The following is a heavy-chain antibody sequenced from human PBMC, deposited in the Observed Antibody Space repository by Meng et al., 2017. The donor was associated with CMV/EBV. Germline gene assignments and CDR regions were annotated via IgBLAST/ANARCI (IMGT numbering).Heavy chain of an antibody. J-gene: IGHJ4*02. D-gene: IGHD3-22*01. Sequence: GFTFSSYAMSWVRQAPGKGLEWVSAISGSGGSTYYADSVKGRFTISRDNSKNTLYLRMNSLRAEDTAVYYCANVQGDTMIVVVSHFDYWGQGTLAPSPQ. CDR3: ANVQGDTMIVVVSHFDY. CDR1: GFTFSSYA. V-gene: IGHV3-23*01. CDR2: ISGSGGST.